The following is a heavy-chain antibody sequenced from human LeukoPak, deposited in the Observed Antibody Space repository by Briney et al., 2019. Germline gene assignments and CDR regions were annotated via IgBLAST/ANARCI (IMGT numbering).Heavy chain of an antibody. CDR2: ISRSSAII. CDR3: ARDLTYAFNI. V-gene: IGHV3-48*02. D-gene: IGHD1-20*01. Sequence: GGSLRLSCAASGFTFTDYSMNWARQAPGKGLEWVSFISRSSAIIYYADSVKGRFTIFRDNAKNSLYLQMNTLRDEDTAVYYCARDLTYAFNIWGQGTMVTVSS. J-gene: IGHJ3*02. CDR1: GFTFTDYS.